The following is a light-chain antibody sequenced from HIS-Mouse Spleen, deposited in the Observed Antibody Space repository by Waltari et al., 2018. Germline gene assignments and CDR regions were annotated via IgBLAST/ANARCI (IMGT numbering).Light chain of an antibody. CDR2: DVS. J-gene: IGLJ2*01. V-gene: IGLV2-14*03. CDR1: SSDVGGYNY. CDR3: SSYTSSSTSVV. Sequence: QSALTQPASVSGSPGQSITISCTGTSSDVGGYNYVSWYQQHPGKAPKLMIYDVSNRPSGASNRFSGSKSGNTASLTISGLQAEDEADYYCSSYTSSSTSVVFGGGTKLTVL.